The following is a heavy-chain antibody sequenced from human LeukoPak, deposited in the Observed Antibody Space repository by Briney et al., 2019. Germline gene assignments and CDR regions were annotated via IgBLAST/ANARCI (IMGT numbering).Heavy chain of an antibody. CDR2: FDPEVGET. D-gene: IGHD5-18*01. CDR3: ATRNPRGYSYGSVLHYYGMDV. V-gene: IGHV1-24*01. Sequence: ASVKVSCKVSGYTLTELSMHWVRQAPGKGLEWMGGFDPEVGETIYAQKFQGRVTMTEDTSTDTAYMELSSLRSEDTAVYYCATRNPRGYSYGSVLHYYGMDVWGQGTTVTVSS. J-gene: IGHJ6*02. CDR1: GYTLTELS.